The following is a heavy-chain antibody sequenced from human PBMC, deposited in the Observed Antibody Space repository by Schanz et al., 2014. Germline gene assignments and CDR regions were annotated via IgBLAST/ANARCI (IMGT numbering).Heavy chain of an antibody. CDR2: IYYSGST. J-gene: IGHJ6*02. Sequence: QVQLQESGPGLVKPSETLSLTCTVSGGSISSFYWSWIRQPPGKGLEWIANIYYSGSTNYNPALTSHVTISADTSKNQYSRKMRSVTAADTAVYYCARTFYFAAGTYHTPNYYYGLDVWGQGTTVTVSS. CDR3: ARTFYFAAGTYHTPNYYYGLDV. V-gene: IGHV4-59*01. D-gene: IGHD3-10*01. CDR1: GGSISSFY.